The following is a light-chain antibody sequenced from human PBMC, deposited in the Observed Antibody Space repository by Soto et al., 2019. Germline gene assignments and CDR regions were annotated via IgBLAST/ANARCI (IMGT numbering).Light chain of an antibody. CDR2: GAS. V-gene: IGKV3-15*01. Sequence: EIVLTPSPATLSVSPGERATLSCRASQSVSSNLAWYQQQPGQAPRLLIYGASTRATGIPARFSGSGSGTEFTLTISSLQSEDFAVYYCQQYNNWSPWTFGQGTKVEIK. CDR3: QQYNNWSPWT. J-gene: IGKJ1*01. CDR1: QSVSSN.